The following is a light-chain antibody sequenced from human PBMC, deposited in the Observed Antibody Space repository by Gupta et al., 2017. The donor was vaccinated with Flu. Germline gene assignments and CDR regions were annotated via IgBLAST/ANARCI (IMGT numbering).Light chain of an antibody. V-gene: IGLV2-8*01. J-gene: IGLJ3*02. CDR3: SSYAGNNTWV. CDR1: SSDVGAYNY. Sequence: QSALPQPHSASGSPGQSVTISCTGASSDVGAYNYVSWYQQHPDKAPKLMIYEVNKWPSGVPDRFSGSKSGNTASLTVSGLQAEDEADYYCSSYAGNNTWVFGGGTKLTVL. CDR2: EVN.